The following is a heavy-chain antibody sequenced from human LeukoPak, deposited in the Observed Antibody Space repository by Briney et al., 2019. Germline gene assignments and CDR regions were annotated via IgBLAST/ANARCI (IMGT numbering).Heavy chain of an antibody. V-gene: IGHV4-39*07. D-gene: IGHD3-3*01. Sequence: PSETLSLTCTVSGGSISSSSYYWSWIRQPPGKGLEWIGEINHSGSTNYNPSLKSRVTISVDTSKNQFSLKLSSVTAADTAVYYCARVMRIIDFWSGHRGTWFDPWGQGTLVTVSS. J-gene: IGHJ5*02. CDR2: INHSGST. CDR1: GGSISSSSYY. CDR3: ARVMRIIDFWSGHRGTWFDP.